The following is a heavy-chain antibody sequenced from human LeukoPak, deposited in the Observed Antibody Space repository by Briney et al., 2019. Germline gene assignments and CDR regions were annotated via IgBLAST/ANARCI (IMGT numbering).Heavy chain of an antibody. V-gene: IGHV4-39*07. D-gene: IGHD3-22*01. CDR1: GGSISSSSYY. Sequence: SETLSLTCTVSGGSISSSSYYWGWIRQPPGKGLEWIGSIYYSGTTYYNPSLKSRVNIFVDTSKNRFSLKLSSVTAADTAVYYCARGGSYYYDSSGYYYPIWGQGTLVTVSS. CDR3: ARGGSYYYDSSGYYYPI. CDR2: IYYSGTT. J-gene: IGHJ4*02.